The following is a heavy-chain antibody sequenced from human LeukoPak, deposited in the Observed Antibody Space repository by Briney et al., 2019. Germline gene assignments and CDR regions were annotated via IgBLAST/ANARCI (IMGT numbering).Heavy chain of an antibody. D-gene: IGHD4-23*01. CDR1: GGSISSGGYY. CDR2: IYYSGST. V-gene: IGHV4-31*03. CDR3: ASGDGDYGGTFDY. J-gene: IGHJ4*02. Sequence: SETLSLTCTVSGGSISSGGYYWSWIRQHPGKGLEWIGYIYYSGSTYYNPSLKSRVTISVDPSKNQFSLKLSSVTAADTAVYYWASGDGDYGGTFDYWGQGTLVTVSS.